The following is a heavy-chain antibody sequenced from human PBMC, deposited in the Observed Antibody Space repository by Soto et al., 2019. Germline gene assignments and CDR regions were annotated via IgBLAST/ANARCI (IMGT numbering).Heavy chain of an antibody. CDR3: ARVGGRYSYGRNYYYYYGMDV. D-gene: IGHD5-18*01. J-gene: IGHJ6*02. CDR2: ISGSGIST. V-gene: IGHV3-23*01. CDR1: ELTVNSKY. Sequence: QPGGSLRLSCTASELTVNSKYMSWVRQAPGKGLEWVSSISGSGISTYYADSVKGRFTISRDNSKNTLYLQMNSLRAEDTAVYYCARVGGRYSYGRNYYYYYGMDVWRQGTTVTVSS.